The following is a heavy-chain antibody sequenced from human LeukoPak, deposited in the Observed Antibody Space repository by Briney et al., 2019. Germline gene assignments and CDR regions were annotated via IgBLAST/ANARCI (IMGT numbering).Heavy chain of an antibody. CDR2: IRSKANSYAT. Sequence: GGSLRLSYAASGFTFSGSAMHWVRQASGKGLEWVGRIRSKANSYATAYAASVKGRFTISRDDSKNTAYLQMNSLKTEDTAVYYCTRPYYDSSGYYYDYWGQGTLVTVSS. CDR3: TRPYYDSSGYYYDY. CDR1: GFTFSGSA. J-gene: IGHJ4*02. D-gene: IGHD3-22*01. V-gene: IGHV3-73*01.